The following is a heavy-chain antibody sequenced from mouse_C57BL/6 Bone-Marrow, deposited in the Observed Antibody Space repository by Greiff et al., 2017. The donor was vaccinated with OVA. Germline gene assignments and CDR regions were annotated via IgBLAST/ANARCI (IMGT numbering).Heavy chain of an antibody. Sequence: QVQLQQPGAELVKPGASVKLSCKASGYTFTSYWMQWVKQRPGQGLEWIGEIDPSDSYTNYNQKFKGKATLTVDTSSSTAYMQLSSLTSEDSAVYYCARGTTVEDWYFDVWGTGTTVTVSS. CDR3: ARGTTVEDWYFDV. V-gene: IGHV1-50*01. CDR1: GYTFTSYW. J-gene: IGHJ1*03. CDR2: IDPSDSYT. D-gene: IGHD1-1*01.